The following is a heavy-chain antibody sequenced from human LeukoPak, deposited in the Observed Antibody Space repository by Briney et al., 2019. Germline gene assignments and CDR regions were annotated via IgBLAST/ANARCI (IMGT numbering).Heavy chain of an antibody. CDR3: AKDRYTGSYRPTYFDY. J-gene: IGHJ4*02. CDR1: EFTFSSYA. D-gene: IGHD1-26*01. CDR2: ISGSAATT. V-gene: IGHV3-23*01. Sequence: GSLRLSCAASEFTFSSYAMIWVRQAPGKGLEWVSAISGSAATTYYTDSVKGRFTISRDNSKNTLYLQMNSLRAEDTAVYYCAKDRYTGSYRPTYFDYWGQGTLVTVSS.